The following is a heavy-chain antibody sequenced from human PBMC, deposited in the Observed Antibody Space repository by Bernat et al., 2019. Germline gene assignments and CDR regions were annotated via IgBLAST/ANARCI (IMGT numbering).Heavy chain of an antibody. CDR3: ARVESITMVRGVTVYYYYYGMDV. V-gene: IGHV3-74*01. CDR1: GFTFSSYW. CDR2: INSDGSST. J-gene: IGHJ6*02. Sequence: EVQLVESGGGLVQPGGSLKLSCAASGFTFSSYWMHWVRQAPGKGLVWVSRINSDGSSTSYADSVKGRFTISRDNAKNTLYLQMNSLRAEDTAVYYCARVESITMVRGVTVYYYYYGMDVWGQGTTVTVSS. D-gene: IGHD3-10*01.